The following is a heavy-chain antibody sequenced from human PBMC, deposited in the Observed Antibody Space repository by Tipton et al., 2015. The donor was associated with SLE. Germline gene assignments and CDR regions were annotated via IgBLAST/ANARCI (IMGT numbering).Heavy chain of an antibody. CDR2: IDPSDSYT. CDR3: ASGHFDWLSFDY. D-gene: IGHD3-9*01. Sequence: QLVQSGAEVKKPGESLRISCKGSGYSFTSYWISWVRQMSGKGLEWMGRIDPSDSYTNYSPSFQGHVTISADKSISTAYLQWSSLKASDTAMYYCASGHFDWLSFDYWGQGTLVTVSS. CDR1: GYSFTSYW. V-gene: IGHV5-10-1*01. J-gene: IGHJ4*02.